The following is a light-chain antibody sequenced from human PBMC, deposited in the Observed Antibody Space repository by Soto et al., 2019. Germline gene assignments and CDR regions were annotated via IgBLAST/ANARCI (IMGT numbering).Light chain of an antibody. CDR1: QGIGDT. Sequence: EVLMRQSPATLSASLGYRATLSCRASQGIGDTLAWYQHKPGQTPRLLIYDTSTRATGVPTRFSGSRSGAEFTLTINSLQSEDFAVYYCQPYNNWPLTFGGGTKVDIK. CDR3: QPYNNWPLT. V-gene: IGKV3-15*01. CDR2: DTS. J-gene: IGKJ4*01.